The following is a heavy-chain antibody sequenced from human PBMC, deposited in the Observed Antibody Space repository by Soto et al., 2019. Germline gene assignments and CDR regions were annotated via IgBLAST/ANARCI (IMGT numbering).Heavy chain of an antibody. V-gene: IGHV3-30*18. Sequence: QVQLVESGGGVVQPGRSLRLSCAASGFSFSNCGMHWVRQAPGKGLEWVAAISSDGSDKYYSESVKSRFTISRDNSKNTLFLQMNSLGVEDTAVYYCVKGSEVARQELDYWGQGTLVTVSS. D-gene: IGHD2-15*01. J-gene: IGHJ4*02. CDR2: ISSDGSDK. CDR1: GFSFSNCG. CDR3: VKGSEVARQELDY.